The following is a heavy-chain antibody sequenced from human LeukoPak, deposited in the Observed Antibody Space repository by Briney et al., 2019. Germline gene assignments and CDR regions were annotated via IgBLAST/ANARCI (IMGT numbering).Heavy chain of an antibody. J-gene: IGHJ4*02. CDR2: IYYSGST. CDR1: GGSLSSSTYS. V-gene: IGHV4-39*07. D-gene: IGHD3-3*01. Sequence: PSETLSLTCTVSGGSLSSSTYSWGWIRQPPGKGLEWIGSIYYSGSTNYNPSLKSRVTISVDTSKNQFSLKLSSVTAADTAVYYCASMYYDFWSGYYPPDYWGQGTLVTVSS. CDR3: ASMYYDFWSGYYPPDY.